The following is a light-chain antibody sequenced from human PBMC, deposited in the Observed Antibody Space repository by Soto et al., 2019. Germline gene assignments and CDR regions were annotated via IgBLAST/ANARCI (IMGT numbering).Light chain of an antibody. CDR2: GAS. CDR3: QQYGNSPRT. V-gene: IGKV3-20*01. J-gene: IGKJ1*01. CDR1: ETVATN. Sequence: EVVMTQSPATLSVSPGERATLSCRASETVATNLAWYQQKPGQAPRLLLYGASSRATGIPDRFSGSGSGTEFTLTISRLEPEDFAVYYCQQYGNSPRTFGQGTKVDIK.